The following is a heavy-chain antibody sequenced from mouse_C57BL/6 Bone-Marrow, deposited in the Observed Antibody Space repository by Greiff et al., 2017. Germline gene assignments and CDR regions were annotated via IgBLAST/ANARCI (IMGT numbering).Heavy chain of an antibody. J-gene: IGHJ3*01. Sequence: VQLQQSGPELVKPGASVKISCKASGYAFSSSWMHWVKQRPGKGLEWIGLLYPGDGDTNYNGKFKGQATLTADKSSSTTYMQLSSLTSEDSGVYFCARVGREFAYWGQGTLVTVSA. CDR1: GYAFSSSW. V-gene: IGHV1-82*01. CDR2: LYPGDGDT. CDR3: ARVGREFAY. D-gene: IGHD3-3*01.